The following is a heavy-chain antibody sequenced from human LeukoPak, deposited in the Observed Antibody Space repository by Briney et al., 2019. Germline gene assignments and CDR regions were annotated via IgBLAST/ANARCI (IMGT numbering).Heavy chain of an antibody. CDR1: GYTFTSYG. CDR2: ISAYNGIT. Sequence: GASVKVSCKASGYTFTSYGISWVRQAPGQGLEWMGWISAYNGITNYAQKLQGRVTMTTDTSTSTAYMELRSLRSDDTAVYYCARSVGKQQLVPRDYYYYYMDVWGKGTTVTVSS. V-gene: IGHV1-18*01. J-gene: IGHJ6*03. D-gene: IGHD6-13*01. CDR3: ARSVGKQQLVPRDYYYYYMDV.